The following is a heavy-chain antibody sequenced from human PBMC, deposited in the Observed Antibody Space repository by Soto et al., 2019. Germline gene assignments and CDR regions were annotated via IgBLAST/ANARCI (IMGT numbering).Heavy chain of an antibody. V-gene: IGHV3-30-3*01. CDR1: GFTFSSYA. J-gene: IGHJ4*02. CDR2: ISYDGSNK. Sequence: QVQLVESGGGVVQPGRSLRLSCAASGFTFSSYAMHWVRQAPGKGLEWVAVISYDGSNKYYADSVKGRFTISRDNSKNTLYLQMNSLRAEDTAVYYCAREGQYGVLMVYAFFDYWGQGTLVTVSS. D-gene: IGHD2-8*01. CDR3: AREGQYGVLMVYAFFDY.